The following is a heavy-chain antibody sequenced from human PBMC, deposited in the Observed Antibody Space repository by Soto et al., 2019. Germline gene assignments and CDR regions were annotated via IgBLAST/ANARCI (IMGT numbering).Heavy chain of an antibody. CDR1: GFTFSSYE. J-gene: IGHJ6*02. D-gene: IGHD3-3*01. Sequence: EVQLVESGGGLVQPGGSLRLSCAASGFTFSSYEMNWVRQAPGKGLEWVSYISSSGSTIYYADSVKGRFTISRDNAKNSLYLQTNSLRAEDTAVYYCARDLRYDFWSGYYGNYYYGMDVWGQGTTVTVSS. V-gene: IGHV3-48*03. CDR3: ARDLRYDFWSGYYGNYYYGMDV. CDR2: ISSSGSTI.